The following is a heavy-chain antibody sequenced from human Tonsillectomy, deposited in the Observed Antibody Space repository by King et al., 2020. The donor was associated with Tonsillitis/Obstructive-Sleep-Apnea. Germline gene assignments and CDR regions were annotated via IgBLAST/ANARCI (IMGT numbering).Heavy chain of an antibody. V-gene: IGHV5-10-1*03. Sequence: VQLVESGAEVKKPGESLRISCKGSGYSFTNYWISWVRQMPGKGLEWMGRIDPSDSYTNYSPSFQGHVTISADKSINTAYLQWSSLKASDTAIFYCATTGDLYGSGNYFSNAIDVWGQGTTVTVSS. CDR2: IDPSDSYT. CDR1: GYSFTNYW. J-gene: IGHJ6*02. D-gene: IGHD3-10*01. CDR3: ATTGDLYGSGNYFSNAIDV.